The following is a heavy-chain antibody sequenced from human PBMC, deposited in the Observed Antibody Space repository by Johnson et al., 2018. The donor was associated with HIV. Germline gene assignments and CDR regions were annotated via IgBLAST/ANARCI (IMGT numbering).Heavy chain of an antibody. CDR2: IGSSGDT. CDR3: ARAGDYDVLTGSLLRDAFDI. CDR1: GFTFTDAW. Sequence: VQLVESGGGLVQPGGSLTLSCAASGFTFTDAWMSWVRQAPGKGLEWISGIGSSGDTFYPGSVKGRFTISRANAKNSLYLQMNSLRAGDTGVYYCARAGDYDVLTGSLLRDAFDIWGQGTMVTVSS. J-gene: IGHJ3*02. V-gene: IGHV3-13*01. D-gene: IGHD3-9*01.